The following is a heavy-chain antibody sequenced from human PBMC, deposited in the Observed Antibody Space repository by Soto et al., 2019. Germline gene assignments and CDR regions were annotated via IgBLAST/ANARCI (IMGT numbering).Heavy chain of an antibody. CDR3: AKAGYSSSSYYYYGMDV. CDR1: GFTFSSYA. D-gene: IGHD6-6*01. V-gene: IGHV3-23*01. J-gene: IGHJ6*02. Sequence: LRLSCAASGFTFSSYAMSWVRQAPGKGLEWVSAISGSGGSTYYADSVKGRFTISRDNSKNTLYLQMNSLRAEDTAVYYCAKAGYSSSSYYYYGMDVWGQGTTVTVSS. CDR2: ISGSGGST.